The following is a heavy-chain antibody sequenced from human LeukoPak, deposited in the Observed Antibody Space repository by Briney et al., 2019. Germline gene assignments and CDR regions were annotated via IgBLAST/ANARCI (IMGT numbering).Heavy chain of an antibody. J-gene: IGHJ4*02. CDR3: ARLFSSGSYYPEYYFDY. Sequence: ASVKVSCKASGYTFTSYYMHWVRQAPGQGLEWMGIINPSGGSTSYAQKFQGRVTMTRDTSTSTVYMELSSLRSEDTAVYYCARLFSSGSYYPEYYFDYWGQGTLVTVSS. D-gene: IGHD3-10*01. V-gene: IGHV1-46*01. CDR2: INPSGGST. CDR1: GYTFTSYY.